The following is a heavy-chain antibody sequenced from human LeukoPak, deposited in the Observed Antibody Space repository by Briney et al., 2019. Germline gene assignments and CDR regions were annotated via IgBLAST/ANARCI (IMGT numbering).Heavy chain of an antibody. J-gene: IGHJ6*03. CDR3: ARGRQDVTMIVVVMTAVSYYLDV. CDR1: GGSFGGYY. CDR2: MNPSGST. D-gene: IGHD3-22*01. V-gene: IGHV4-34*01. Sequence: SETLSLTCAVYGGSFGGYYWTWIRQTPEKGLEWIGEMNPSGSTNYNPSLKSRVTISVDTSKNQFSLELSSVTAADTAVYYCARGRQDVTMIVVVMTAVSYYLDVWGKGTTVTVS.